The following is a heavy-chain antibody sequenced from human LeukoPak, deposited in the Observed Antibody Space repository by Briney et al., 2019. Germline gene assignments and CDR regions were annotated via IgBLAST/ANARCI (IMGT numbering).Heavy chain of an antibody. CDR3: ARDLSRITGTNWFDP. J-gene: IGHJ5*02. Sequence: ASVKVSCKASVDTFTSYGISWVRQAPGQGLEWIGWISAYNGNTNYAQKLQGRVTMTTDTSTSTAYMELRSLRSDDTAVYYCARDLSRITGTNWFDPWGQGTLVTVSS. D-gene: IGHD1-20*01. CDR1: VDTFTSYG. V-gene: IGHV1-18*01. CDR2: ISAYNGNT.